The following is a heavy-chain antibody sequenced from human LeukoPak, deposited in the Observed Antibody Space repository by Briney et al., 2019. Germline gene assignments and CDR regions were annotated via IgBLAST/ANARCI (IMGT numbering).Heavy chain of an antibody. J-gene: IGHJ4*02. CDR3: AAENGNFWIGYHYFVY. CDR1: GGSIGSSSYY. CDR2: IYYDGNT. Sequence: SETLSLTCAVPGGSIGSSSYYWGWIRQPPGKDLEWIGTIYYDGNTFYNPSLKSRVTISVDMSKNQFSLKLSSVTAADTAIYYCAAENGNFWIGYHYFVYWVQGTLVSVSS. D-gene: IGHD3-3*01. V-gene: IGHV4-39*01.